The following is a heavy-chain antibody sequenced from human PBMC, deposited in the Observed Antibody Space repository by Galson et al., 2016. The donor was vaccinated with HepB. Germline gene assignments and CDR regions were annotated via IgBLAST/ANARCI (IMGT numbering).Heavy chain of an antibody. CDR3: ARVARDIVDTSILED. CDR2: IYHSGSA. V-gene: IGHV4-4*01. D-gene: IGHD5-18*01. Sequence: TLSLTCAVSGGSISSSNWWSWVRQPPGKGLEWVGNIYHSGSANYNPSLKSRVTISVDKSKNQVSLKMRSVTAADTAVYFCARVARDIVDTSILEDWGRGTLVTVSS. J-gene: IGHJ4*02. CDR1: GGSISSSNW.